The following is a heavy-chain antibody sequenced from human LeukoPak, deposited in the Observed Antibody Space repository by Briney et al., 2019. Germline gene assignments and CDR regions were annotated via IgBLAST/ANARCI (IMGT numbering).Heavy chain of an antibody. Sequence: SQTLSPTCAVSGGAFTVYNSSWSRHPPGERLGWRGGISHSGSTNYHPSLKSRVTISVDTSKNQFSLRLSSVTAADTAVYYCARSAVIVATNPYYYNGMDVWGQGTTVTVSS. CDR2: ISHSGST. V-gene: IGHV4-34*01. J-gene: IGHJ6*02. CDR1: GGAFTVYN. D-gene: IGHD5-12*01. CDR3: ARSAVIVATNPYYYNGMDV.